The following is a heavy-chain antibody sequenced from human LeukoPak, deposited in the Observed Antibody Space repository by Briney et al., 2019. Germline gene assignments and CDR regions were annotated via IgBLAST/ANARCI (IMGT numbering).Heavy chain of an antibody. CDR2: IIPIFGIV. V-gene: IGHV1-69*04. D-gene: IGHD3-22*01. J-gene: IGHJ4*02. CDR3: ARADSSGYSLDENFDY. Sequence: SVKVSCKASGGTPSSYAINWVRQAPGQGLEWIGRIIPIFGIVNYAQNFQGRVTITADKSTNTAYMELSSLRSEDTAFYYCARADSSGYSLDENFDYWGQGTLVTVSS. CDR1: GGTPSSYA.